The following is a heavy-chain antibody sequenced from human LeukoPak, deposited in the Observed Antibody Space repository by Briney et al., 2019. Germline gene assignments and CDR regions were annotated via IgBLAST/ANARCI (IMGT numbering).Heavy chain of an antibody. Sequence: ASVKVSCKASEYTCVGHYMHWVRQAPGQGLEWMGWINPNSGVTTYAQKFQGRVTMTRDTSISTAYMKLSRLSSDDTAVYYCARGRGYSYSWFDPWGQGTLVTVSS. J-gene: IGHJ5*02. V-gene: IGHV1-2*02. CDR2: INPNSGVT. CDR1: EYTCVGHY. CDR3: ARGRGYSYSWFDP. D-gene: IGHD5-18*01.